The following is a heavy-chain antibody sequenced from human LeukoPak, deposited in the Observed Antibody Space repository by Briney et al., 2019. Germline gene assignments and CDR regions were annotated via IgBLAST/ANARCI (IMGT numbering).Heavy chain of an antibody. Sequence: SQTLSLTCAVSGGSISSGGHSWSWIRQPPGKALEWIGYIYHSGSTSYNPSLRSRVTISLDRSQNQFSLNLSSVTAADTAVYYCARGPADVAWGSYRYPYYFDHWGQGNLVTVSS. CDR3: ARGPADVAWGSYRYPYYFDH. V-gene: IGHV4-30-2*01. J-gene: IGHJ4*02. D-gene: IGHD3-16*02. CDR2: IYHSGST. CDR1: GGSISSGGHS.